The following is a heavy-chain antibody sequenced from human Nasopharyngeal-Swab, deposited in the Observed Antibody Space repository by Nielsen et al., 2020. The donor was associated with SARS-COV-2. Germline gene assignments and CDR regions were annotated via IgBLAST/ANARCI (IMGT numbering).Heavy chain of an antibody. D-gene: IGHD1-14*01. V-gene: IGHV3-74*01. CDR3: ARDGDGTIDFDY. Sequence: GASLTISCAGSGFRFNSYWIHWVRQAPGKWLVWLSRIGYDGDDTVYADSVKGRFTISRDQNMVHLQMNTLRAEDTAVYYCARDGDGTIDFDYWGQGTLVTVSS. J-gene: IGHJ4*02. CDR2: IGYDGDDT. CDR1: GFRFNSYW.